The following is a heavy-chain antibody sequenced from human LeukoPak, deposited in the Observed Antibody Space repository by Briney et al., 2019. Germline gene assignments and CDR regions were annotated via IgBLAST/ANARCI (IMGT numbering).Heavy chain of an antibody. CDR1: GFTFSSYW. V-gene: IGHV3-74*01. D-gene: IGHD4-11*01. J-gene: IGHJ4*02. CDR2: INNDGSST. Sequence: GESLRLSCAASGFTFSSYWMHWVRQAPGKGLVWVSRINNDGSSTPYADSVKGRFTISRDNAKNTLYLQMNSLRAEDTAVYYCARSNHGCHDYWGQGTLVTVSS. CDR3: ARSNHGCHDY.